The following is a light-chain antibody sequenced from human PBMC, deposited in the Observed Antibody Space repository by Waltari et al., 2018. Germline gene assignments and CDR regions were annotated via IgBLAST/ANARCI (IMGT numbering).Light chain of an antibody. J-gene: IGKJ2*01. CDR1: QSVLYSSNNKNY. CDR2: WAS. CDR3: QQYYSTPYT. Sequence: DIVMTQSPDSLAVSLGERATINGKSSQSVLYSSNNKNYLACYQQKPGQPPKLLIYWASTRESGVPDRFSGSGSGTDFTLTISSLQAEDVAVYYCQQYYSTPYTFGQGTKLEIK. V-gene: IGKV4-1*01.